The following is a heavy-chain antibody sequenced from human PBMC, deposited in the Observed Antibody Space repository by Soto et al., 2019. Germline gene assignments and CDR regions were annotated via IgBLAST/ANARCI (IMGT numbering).Heavy chain of an antibody. CDR1: GLTFNDYA. V-gene: IGHV3-30*18. CDR2: VSHDGRNT. D-gene: IGHD6-19*01. CDR3: AKGGRQWLVTSDFNY. Sequence: VQLVESGGGVVQPGRCLRVSCAASGLTFNDYAMHWVRQAPGKGLEWVAVVSHDGRNTHYADSVKGRFTISRDSSKNTVSLEMTSLRAEDTAVYYCAKGGRQWLVTSDFNYWGQGALVTVSS. J-gene: IGHJ4*02.